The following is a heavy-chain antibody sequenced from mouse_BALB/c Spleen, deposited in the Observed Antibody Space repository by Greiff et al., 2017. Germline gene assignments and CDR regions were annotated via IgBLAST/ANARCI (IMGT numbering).Heavy chain of an antibody. CDR3: ARSHYRSLGMDY. D-gene: IGHD2-14*01. V-gene: IGHV1-9*01. CDR1: GYTFSSYW. Sequence: VQVVESGAELMKPGASVKISCKATGYTFSSYWIEWVKQRPGHGLEWIGEILPGSGSTNYNEKFKGKATFTADTSSNTAYMQLSSLTSEDSAVYYCARSHYRSLGMDYWGQGTSVTVSS. CDR2: ILPGSGST. J-gene: IGHJ4*01.